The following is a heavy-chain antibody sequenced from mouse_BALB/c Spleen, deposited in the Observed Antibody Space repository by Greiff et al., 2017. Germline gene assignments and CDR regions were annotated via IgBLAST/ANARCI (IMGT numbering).Heavy chain of an antibody. D-gene: IGHD1-1*01. Sequence: VQLQESGPGLVAPSQSLSITCTVSGFSLTGYGVNWVRQPPGKGLEWLGMIWGDGSTDYNSALKSRLSISKDNSKSQVFLKMNSLQTDDTARYYCASHYYGSYWYFDVWGAGTTVTVSS. J-gene: IGHJ1*01. V-gene: IGHV2-6-7*01. CDR2: IWGDGST. CDR1: GFSLTGYG. CDR3: ASHYYGSYWYFDV.